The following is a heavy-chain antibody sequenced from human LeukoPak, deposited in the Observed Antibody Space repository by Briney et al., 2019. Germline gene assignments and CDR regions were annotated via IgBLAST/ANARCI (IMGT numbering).Heavy chain of an antibody. CDR1: GFSLSTSGVG. CDR2: IYWDDDK. D-gene: IGHD4-11*01. Sequence: ESGPTLVNPTQALTLTCTFSGFSLSTSGVGVGWIRQPPGKALEWLALIYWDDDKRYSPSLKSRLTTTKDTSKNRVVLTMTNMDPVDTATYYCAHRVTTNYFDYWGQGTLVTVSS. J-gene: IGHJ4*02. CDR3: AHRVTTNYFDY. V-gene: IGHV2-5*02.